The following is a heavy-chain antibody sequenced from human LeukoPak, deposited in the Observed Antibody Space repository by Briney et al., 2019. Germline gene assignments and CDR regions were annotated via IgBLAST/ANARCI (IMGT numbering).Heavy chain of an antibody. J-gene: IGHJ4*02. D-gene: IGHD2-2*01. CDR2: INWNGGST. Sequence: PGGSLRLSCAASGFTFDDYGMSWVRQAPGKGLEWVSGINWNGGSTGYADSVKGRFTISRDNAKNSLYLQINSLRAEDTALYYCARVVPAATDFDYWGQGTLVTVSS. V-gene: IGHV3-20*04. CDR3: ARVVPAATDFDY. CDR1: GFTFDDYG.